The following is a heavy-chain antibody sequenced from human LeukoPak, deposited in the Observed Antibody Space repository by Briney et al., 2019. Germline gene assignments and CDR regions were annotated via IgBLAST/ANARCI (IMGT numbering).Heavy chain of an antibody. CDR3: ARAVPAGMGYYFYGMDV. CDR2: ISSNSGNT. V-gene: IGHV1-18*01. J-gene: IGHJ6*02. D-gene: IGHD2-2*01. CDR1: GYTLTTHG. Sequence: GASVKVSCKASGYTLTTHGISWVRQAPGQGLEWIGWISSNSGNTDYAQKFQGRVTLTTDTSTNTAFMELRTLISDDTAVYYCARAVPAGMGYYFYGMDVWGQGTTVTVSS.